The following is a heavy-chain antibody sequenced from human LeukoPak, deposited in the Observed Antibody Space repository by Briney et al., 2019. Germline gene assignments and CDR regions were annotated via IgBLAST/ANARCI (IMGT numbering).Heavy chain of an antibody. CDR1: GNSLSELS. D-gene: IGHD3-3*01. CDR3: TTRSGDFWSGFVN. Sequence: GASVSVSGKVSGNSLSELSIQWVRQAPGKGLGCMGGFDPEEAKSVYAQNFQGRVTMTEDTSTQTAYMELSGLTSDDTAVYYCTTRSGDFWSGFVNWGQGTLVTVSS. V-gene: IGHV1-24*01. J-gene: IGHJ4*02. CDR2: FDPEEAKS.